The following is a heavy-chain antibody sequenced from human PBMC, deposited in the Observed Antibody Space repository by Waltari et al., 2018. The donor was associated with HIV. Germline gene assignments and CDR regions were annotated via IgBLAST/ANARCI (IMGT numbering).Heavy chain of an antibody. Sequence: QVHLQESGPGLVKPSETLSLTCTVSGGSISSYYWSWIRQPPGKGLEWIGYIYYSGSTTYNPSLKSRVTISVDTSKNQFSLKLSSVTAADTAEYYCARQTAMVTSYFDYWGQGTLVTVSS. D-gene: IGHD5-18*01. V-gene: IGHV4-59*01. CDR3: ARQTAMVTSYFDY. CDR1: GGSISSYY. J-gene: IGHJ4*02. CDR2: IYYSGST.